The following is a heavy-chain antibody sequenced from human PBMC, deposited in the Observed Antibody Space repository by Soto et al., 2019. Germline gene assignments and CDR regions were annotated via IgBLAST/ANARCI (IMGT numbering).Heavy chain of an antibody. Sequence: DVQLVESGGGLVKPGGSLRLSCAASDFTFTSAWMNWLRQAPGKGLEWVGRIKSRADGGETHYATPVRGRFTVSRDDSKSTLYLQTNSLTTEDTAVYYCATMDLRQYYFAYWGQGTLVTVSS. J-gene: IGHJ4*02. CDR1: DFTFTSAW. CDR3: ATMDLRQYYFAY. CDR2: IKSRADGGET. D-gene: IGHD3-10*01. V-gene: IGHV3-15*07.